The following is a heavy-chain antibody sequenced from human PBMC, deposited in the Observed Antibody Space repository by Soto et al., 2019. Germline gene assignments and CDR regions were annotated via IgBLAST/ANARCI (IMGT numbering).Heavy chain of an antibody. CDR1: GFSLSTSGVG. J-gene: IGHJ6*02. Sequence: QITLKESGPTLVKPTQTLTLTCTFSGFSLSTSGVGVGWIRQPPGKALEWLALIYWDDDKRYSPSLTSRLTITKDTSNNQVVLTMTNMDPVDTATYYCAHVLVVVANYGMDVWGQGTAVNVSS. CDR3: AHVLVVVANYGMDV. V-gene: IGHV2-5*02. D-gene: IGHD2-15*01. CDR2: IYWDDDK.